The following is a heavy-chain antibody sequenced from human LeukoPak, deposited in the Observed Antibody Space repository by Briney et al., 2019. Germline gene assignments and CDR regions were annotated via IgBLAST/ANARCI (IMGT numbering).Heavy chain of an antibody. J-gene: IGHJ5*02. Sequence: PGGTLRLSCAASGFTFSSYWMNWFRQTPGKGLEWVAKIKADGGEKDHVASVKGRFTISRDNAKSSLYLQINSLRVEATAVYYCARDNMSHWFDHWGQGTLVTVSS. CDR3: ARDNMSHWFDH. CDR2: IKADGGEK. V-gene: IGHV3-7*03. D-gene: IGHD2/OR15-2a*01. CDR1: GFTFSSYW.